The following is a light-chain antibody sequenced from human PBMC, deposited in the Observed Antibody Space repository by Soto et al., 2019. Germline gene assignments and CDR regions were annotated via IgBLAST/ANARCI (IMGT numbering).Light chain of an antibody. CDR2: AAS. J-gene: IGKJ4*01. CDR3: QYYNSAFLT. Sequence: DIQMTQSPSSLSAFVGDRITITCRASQGISKSLAWFQQKPGKVPKLLIYAASILQSGVPSRFSGSGSGPAFSLTISSLQPEDIATYYCQYYNSAFLTFGGGTKVEI. CDR1: QGISKS. V-gene: IGKV1-27*01.